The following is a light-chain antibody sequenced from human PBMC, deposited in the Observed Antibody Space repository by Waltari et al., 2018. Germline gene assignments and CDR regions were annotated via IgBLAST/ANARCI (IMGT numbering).Light chain of an antibody. J-gene: IGKJ4*01. V-gene: IGKV1-39*01. CDR3: QQSYDKPLT. CDR1: QSIGSY. Sequence: DIQMTQSPSTLSASVGDRVTITCRASQSIGSYLNWYQLKPGEAPKLLIYAASSLQSGVPSRFSGSGSGTDFTLAISSLQPEDFASYYCQQSYDKPLTFGGGTKVEIQ. CDR2: AAS.